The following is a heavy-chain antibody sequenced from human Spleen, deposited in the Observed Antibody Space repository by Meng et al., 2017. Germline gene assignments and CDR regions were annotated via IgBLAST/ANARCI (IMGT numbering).Heavy chain of an antibody. D-gene: IGHD3-22*01. CDR1: GFTFSSYS. CDR2: ISASSSFI. Sequence: EVQLVESGGGLVTPGGSLRLSCAASGFTFSSYSMNWVRQAPGKGLEWVSFISASSSFIYYADSVKGRFTISRDNAKNSLYLQMNSLRAEDTAVYYCAGAPPPTDDYDGRLTDYWGQGTLVTVSS. CDR3: AGAPPPTDDYDGRLTDY. V-gene: IGHV3-21*06. J-gene: IGHJ4*02.